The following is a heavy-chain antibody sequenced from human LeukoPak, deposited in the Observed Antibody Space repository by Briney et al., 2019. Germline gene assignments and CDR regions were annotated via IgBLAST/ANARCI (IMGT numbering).Heavy chain of an antibody. D-gene: IGHD3-10*01. V-gene: IGHV3-21*01. CDR3: ARNYDSGNYYDY. J-gene: IGHJ4*02. CDR1: GFTFSSYA. CDR2: ISSSSSFI. Sequence: GGSLRLSCTASGFTFSSYAMNWVRQAPGKGLEWVSSISSSSSFIYYADSVKGRFTISRDNAKKSLHLQMNSLRAEDTAVYFWARNYDSGNYYDYWGQGTLVTVSS.